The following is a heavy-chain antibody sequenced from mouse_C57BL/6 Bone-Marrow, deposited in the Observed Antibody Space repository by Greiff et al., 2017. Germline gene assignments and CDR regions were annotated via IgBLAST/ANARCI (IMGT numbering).Heavy chain of an antibody. Sequence: VQLQQSGPGLVQPSQSLSITCTVSGFSLTSYGVHWVRQSPGKGLEWLGVIWRGGSPDYNAAFMSRLSITKDNSKSQVFFKMNSLQADDTAIYYCAKNYGSSVSYWYFDVWGTGTTVTVSS. CDR2: IWRGGSP. CDR1: GFSLTSYG. CDR3: AKNYGSSVSYWYFDV. J-gene: IGHJ1*03. V-gene: IGHV2-5*01. D-gene: IGHD1-1*01.